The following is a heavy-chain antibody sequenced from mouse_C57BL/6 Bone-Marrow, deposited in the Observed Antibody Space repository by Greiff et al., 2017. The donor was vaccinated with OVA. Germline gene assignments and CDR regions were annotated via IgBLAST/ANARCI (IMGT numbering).Heavy chain of an antibody. D-gene: IGHD2-2*01. J-gene: IGHJ4*01. CDR1: GYTFTEYT. V-gene: IGHV1-62-2*01. Sequence: VQLQQSGAELVKPGASVKLSCKASGYTFTEYTIHWVKQRSGQGLEWIGWFYPGSGSIKYNEKFKDKATLTADKSSSTAYMLLSSLTSEDSAVYFCARSLMVTTKCYAMDYWGQGTSVTVSS. CDR3: ARSLMVTTKCYAMDY. CDR2: FYPGSGSI.